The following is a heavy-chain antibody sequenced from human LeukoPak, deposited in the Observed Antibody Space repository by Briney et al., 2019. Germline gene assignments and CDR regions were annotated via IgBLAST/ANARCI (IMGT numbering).Heavy chain of an antibody. D-gene: IGHD3-16*01. CDR3: ARHYGP. J-gene: IGHJ5*02. CDR1: GGSLSGYY. CDR2: INHSGST. Sequence: SETLSPTCAVYGGSLSGYYWSWIRQPPGKGLEWIGEINHSGSTNYNPSLKSRVTISVDTSKNQFSLKLNSVTAADTAVYYCARHYGPWGQGTLVAVSS. V-gene: IGHV4-34*01.